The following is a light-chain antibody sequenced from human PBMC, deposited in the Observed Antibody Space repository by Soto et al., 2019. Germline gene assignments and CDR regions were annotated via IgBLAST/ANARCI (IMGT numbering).Light chain of an antibody. J-gene: IGKJ3*01. CDR1: QGISNY. V-gene: IGKV1-27*01. CDR3: QNYNRSPFT. Sequence: DIQMTQSPSSLYASVGDRVTITCRANQGISNYLAWYQQKTGQVPKLLIYAASTLQSGVPSRFSSSGSGTDFTRTISSLQPEDAATYYCQNYNRSPFTVGAGTKVDI. CDR2: AAS.